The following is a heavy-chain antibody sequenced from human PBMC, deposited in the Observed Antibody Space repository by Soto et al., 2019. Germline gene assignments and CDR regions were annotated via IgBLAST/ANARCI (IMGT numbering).Heavy chain of an antibody. CDR3: AIREKAYSSPADY. CDR1: GFTFSNYG. J-gene: IGHJ4*02. CDR2: MWYDGSNE. D-gene: IGHD6-13*01. V-gene: IGHV3-33*03. Sequence: PGGSLRLSCVASGFTFSNYGFHWVRDAPGKGLEWVAVMWYDGSNENYADSVRGRFTISRDNSRNTVYLQMNSLRVEDTAVYYFAIREKAYSSPADYWGQGTLVTLST.